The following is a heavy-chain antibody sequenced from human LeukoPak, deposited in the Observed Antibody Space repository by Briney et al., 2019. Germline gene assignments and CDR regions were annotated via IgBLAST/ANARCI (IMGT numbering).Heavy chain of an antibody. V-gene: IGHV3-7*01. J-gene: IGHJ4*02. CDR1: GFTFSSYW. CDR3: ARSKTRERPVDY. Sequence: PGGSLRLSCAASGFTFSSYWVTWVRRAPGKGPEWVAHIKEDESQKYYVDSVKGRFTISRDNAKNSLYLQMNSLRGEDTAVYYCARSKTRERPVDYWGQGTLVTVSS. CDR2: IKEDESQK. D-gene: IGHD5-24*01.